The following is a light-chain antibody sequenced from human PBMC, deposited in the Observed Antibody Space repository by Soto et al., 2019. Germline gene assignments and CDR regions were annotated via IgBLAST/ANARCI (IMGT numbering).Light chain of an antibody. CDR1: HNIERW. J-gene: IGKJ1*01. CDR2: DAS. Sequence: IQMTQSPSTLSASVGDRVTITCRASHNIERWMAWYQQKPGKAPSLLIFDASTLHSGVPSRFSGSGSGTEFTLTIGSLQPDDFATYYCQHYNNYPWTFGQGTKVDIK. V-gene: IGKV1-5*01. CDR3: QHYNNYPWT.